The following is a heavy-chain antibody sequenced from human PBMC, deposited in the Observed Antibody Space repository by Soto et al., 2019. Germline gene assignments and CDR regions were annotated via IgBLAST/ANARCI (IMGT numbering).Heavy chain of an antibody. V-gene: IGHV1-18*01. Sequence: ASVKVSCKASGYIFTRYGISWVRQAPGQGLEWMGWISGYNGDTNYAQKFQGRVTMTVDTSTTTAFMELTSLTSDDRAVYYCAKNGQPPYYYYGMDVWGQGTTVTVSS. CDR2: ISGYNGDT. CDR3: AKNGQPPYYYYGMDV. CDR1: GYIFTRYG. J-gene: IGHJ6*02. D-gene: IGHD2-8*01.